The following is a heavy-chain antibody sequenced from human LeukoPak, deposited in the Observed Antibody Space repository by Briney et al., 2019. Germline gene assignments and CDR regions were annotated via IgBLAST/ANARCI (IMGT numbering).Heavy chain of an antibody. CDR2: ISPDGRNI. D-gene: IGHD1-7*01. Sequence: PGGSLRLSCAASGFTLSDYWMNWVRQPPGRGPVWVSHISPDGRNIAYADSVKGLFTISRDSAKNTLYLQMNSLRVGDTAVYYCVRDGGGTTPYDCWGQGTLVTVSS. CDR3: VRDGGGTTPYDC. CDR1: GFTLSDYW. J-gene: IGHJ4*02. V-gene: IGHV3-74*01.